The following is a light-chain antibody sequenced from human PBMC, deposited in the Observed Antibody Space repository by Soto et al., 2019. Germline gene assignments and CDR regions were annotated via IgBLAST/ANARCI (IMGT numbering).Light chain of an antibody. J-gene: IGKJ2*01. CDR3: QQYSHWYT. V-gene: IGKV3-15*01. CDR1: QTVNSS. CDR2: GAS. Sequence: EIVMTQSPATLSVSPGERATLSCRASQTVNSSLAWYHQKPGQAPRLLIYGASTRATGIPARFSGSGSGTEFTLPISRLQSEDFAVYYCQQYSHWYTFGQGTKLEIK.